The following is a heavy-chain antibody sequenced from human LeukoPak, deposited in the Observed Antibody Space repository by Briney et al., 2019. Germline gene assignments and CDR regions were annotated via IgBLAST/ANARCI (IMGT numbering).Heavy chain of an antibody. Sequence: GASVKVSCKASGYTFTGYYMHWVRQAPGQGLEWIGWINPNSGGTNYAQKFQGRVTMTRDTSISTAYMELSRLRSDDTAVYYCARDPMVRGVIIGGKNLDYWGQGTLVTVSS. CDR2: INPNSGGT. CDR1: GYTFTGYY. D-gene: IGHD3-10*01. CDR3: ARDPMVRGVIIGGKNLDY. V-gene: IGHV1-2*02. J-gene: IGHJ4*02.